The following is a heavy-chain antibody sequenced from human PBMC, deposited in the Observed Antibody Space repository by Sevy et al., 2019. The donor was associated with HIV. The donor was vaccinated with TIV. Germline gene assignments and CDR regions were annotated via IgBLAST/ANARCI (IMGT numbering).Heavy chain of an antibody. CDR3: ARSCSGGSCYSDY. J-gene: IGHJ4*02. CDR2: IIPIFRTA. Sequence: VTVSCKASGGTFSSYAISWVRQAPRQGLERMGGIIPIFRTANYAQQFQGRVTISADKSTSTAYMELSRLKSQDTAVYYRARSCSGGSCYSDYWGQGTPVDVSS. CDR1: GGTFSSYA. V-gene: IGHV1-69*13. D-gene: IGHD2-15*01.